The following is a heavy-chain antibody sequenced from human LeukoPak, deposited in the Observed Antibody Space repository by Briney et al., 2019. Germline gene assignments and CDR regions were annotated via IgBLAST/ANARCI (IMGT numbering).Heavy chain of an antibody. V-gene: IGHV3-15*01. D-gene: IGHD2-2*01. Sequence: GGSLRLSCAASGFTFSNAWMSWVRQAPGKGLEWVGRIKSKTDGGTTDYAAPVKGRFTISRDDSKTTLYLQMNSLKTEDTAVYYCTTRPLHCSSTSCPLFDYWGQGTLVTVSS. J-gene: IGHJ4*02. CDR2: IKSKTDGGTT. CDR3: TTRPLHCSSTSCPLFDY. CDR1: GFTFSNAW.